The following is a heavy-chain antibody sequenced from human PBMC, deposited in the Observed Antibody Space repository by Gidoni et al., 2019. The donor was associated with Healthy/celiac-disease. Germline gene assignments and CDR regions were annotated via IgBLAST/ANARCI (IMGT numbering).Heavy chain of an antibody. J-gene: IGHJ5*02. Sequence: VQLVESGGGVVRPGGSLRLSCAASGFTFVDYGMSWVRQDPGKGLEWVAGINWNGGSTGYADSVKGRFTISRDNAKNSLYLQMNSLRAEDTALYHCARGGASSSWLNWFDPWGQGTLVTVSS. V-gene: IGHV3-20*01. CDR1: GFTFVDYG. CDR3: ARGGASSSWLNWFDP. D-gene: IGHD6-13*01. CDR2: INWNGGST.